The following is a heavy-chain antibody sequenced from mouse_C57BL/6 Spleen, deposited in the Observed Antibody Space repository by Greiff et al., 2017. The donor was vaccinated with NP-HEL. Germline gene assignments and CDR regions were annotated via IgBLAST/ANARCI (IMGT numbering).Heavy chain of an antibody. CDR2: ISDGGSYT. CDR1: GFTFSSYA. Sequence: DVKLVESGGGLVKPGGSLKLSCAASGFTFSSYAMSWVRQTPEKRLEWVATISDGGSYTYYPDNVKGRFTISRDNAKNNLYLQMSHLKSEDTAVYYCARDRGDTWFAYWGQGTLVTVSA. CDR3: ARDRGDTWFAY. V-gene: IGHV5-4*01. D-gene: IGHD3-3*01. J-gene: IGHJ3*01.